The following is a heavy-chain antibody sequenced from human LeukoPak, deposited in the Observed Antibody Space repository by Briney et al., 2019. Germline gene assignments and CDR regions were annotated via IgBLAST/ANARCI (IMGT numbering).Heavy chain of an antibody. J-gene: IGHJ3*02. V-gene: IGHV3-48*02. Sequence: GGSLRLSCAASGFTFSSYAMNWVRQAPGKGLEWVSYITPSRSTIYYADSVKGRFTISRDNAKNSLYLQMNSLRDEDTAVYYCAIDEAGSYSDAFDMWGQGTMVTVSS. D-gene: IGHD3-10*01. CDR1: GFTFSSYA. CDR2: ITPSRSTI. CDR3: AIDEAGSYSDAFDM.